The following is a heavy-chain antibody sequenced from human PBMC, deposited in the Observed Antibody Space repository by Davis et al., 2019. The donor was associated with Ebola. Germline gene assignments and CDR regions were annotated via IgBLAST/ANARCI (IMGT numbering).Heavy chain of an antibody. J-gene: IGHJ4*02. CDR3: ARGGRTYNGFDY. CDR1: GIIVSSNY. Sequence: GESLKISCAASGIIVSSNYMSWVRQAPGKGLEWVSVLYSGGGTFYTDSVKGRFTISRDNSKNTLYLQMNSLGAEDTAVYYCARGGRTYNGFDYWGQGSLVTVSS. V-gene: IGHV3-66*01. D-gene: IGHD1-1*01. CDR2: LYSGGGT.